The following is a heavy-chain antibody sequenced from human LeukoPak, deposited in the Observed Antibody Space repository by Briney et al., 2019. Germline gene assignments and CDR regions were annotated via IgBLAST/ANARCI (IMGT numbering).Heavy chain of an antibody. J-gene: IGHJ3*02. CDR2: INHSGST. Sequence: SETLSLTCAVYGGSFSGYYWSWIRQPPGKGLEWIGEINHSGSTYYNPSLKSRVTISVDTSKNQFSLKLSSVTAADTAVYYCARRDSGGAFDIWGQGTMVTVSS. V-gene: IGHV4-34*01. CDR3: ARRDSGGAFDI. CDR1: GGSFSGYY. D-gene: IGHD3-10*01.